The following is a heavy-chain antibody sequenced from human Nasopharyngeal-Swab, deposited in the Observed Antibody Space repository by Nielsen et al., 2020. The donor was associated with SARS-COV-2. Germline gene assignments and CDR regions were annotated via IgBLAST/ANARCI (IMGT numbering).Heavy chain of an antibody. Sequence: SETLSLTCTVSGDSISSGSYYWSWIRQPAGKGLEWIGRIYTSGSTNYNPSLKSRVTISVDTSKNQFSLKLSSVTAADTAVYYCASFSYGSGSYYYYGMDVWGQGTTVTVSS. V-gene: IGHV4-61*02. D-gene: IGHD3-10*01. CDR1: GDSISSGSYY. CDR2: IYTSGST. CDR3: ASFSYGSGSYYYYGMDV. J-gene: IGHJ6*02.